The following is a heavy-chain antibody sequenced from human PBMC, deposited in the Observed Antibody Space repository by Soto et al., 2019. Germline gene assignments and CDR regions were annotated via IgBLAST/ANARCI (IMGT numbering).Heavy chain of an antibody. Sequence: QVRLLESGPEMVKPSGTLSLTCTVSGDSIRSDDSFWGWIRRPPGQGLEWIGTISHKGDTFYNPPLASRLSMSLDASNNQFSLRLTSVTAADAGVYFCARQVRGPIPHYVWLSPVTSWGKGTQVPVSS. CDR1: GDSIRSDDSF. CDR3: ARQVRGPIPHYVWLSPVTS. CDR2: ISHKGDT. J-gene: IGHJ5*02. V-gene: IGHV4-39*01. D-gene: IGHD3-16*01.